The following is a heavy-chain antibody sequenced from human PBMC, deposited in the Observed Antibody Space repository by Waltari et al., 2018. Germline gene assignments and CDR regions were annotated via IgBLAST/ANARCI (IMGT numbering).Heavy chain of an antibody. Sequence: EVQLLESGGGLVQPGGSLRLSCAASGFTFSSYAMSWVRQAPGKGLEWVSGIRGSGGSTYYADSVKGRFTISRDNSKNTLYLQMNSLRAEDTAVYYCAKGGYSSGWSLDYWGQGTLVTVSS. J-gene: IGHJ4*02. CDR2: IRGSGGST. CDR3: AKGGYSSGWSLDY. CDR1: GFTFSSYA. V-gene: IGHV3-23*01. D-gene: IGHD6-19*01.